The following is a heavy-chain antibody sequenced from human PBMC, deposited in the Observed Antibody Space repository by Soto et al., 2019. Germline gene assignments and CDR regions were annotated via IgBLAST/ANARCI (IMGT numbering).Heavy chain of an antibody. Sequence: PGGSLRLSCGASGFTFSSYAMSWVRQAPGKGLEWVSAISDSGGSTYYTDSVKGRFTISRDNPKNTLYLQMNSLRAEDTAVYYCAKRSGVDVWGQGTTVTVSS. CDR3: AKRSGVDV. V-gene: IGHV3-23*01. D-gene: IGHD3-10*01. CDR1: GFTFSSYA. CDR2: ISDSGGST. J-gene: IGHJ6*02.